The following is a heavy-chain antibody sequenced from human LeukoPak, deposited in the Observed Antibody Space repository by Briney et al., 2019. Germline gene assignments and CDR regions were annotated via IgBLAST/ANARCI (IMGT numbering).Heavy chain of an antibody. CDR3: ARVIAAAGY. Sequence: GGSLRLSCAASGFTFSSYGMHWVRQAPGKGLEWVAVISYDGSNKYYADSVKGRFTISRDNSKNTLYLQMNSLRAEDTAVYYCARVIAAAGYWGQGTLVTVSS. D-gene: IGHD6-13*01. V-gene: IGHV3-30*03. J-gene: IGHJ4*02. CDR2: ISYDGSNK. CDR1: GFTFSSYG.